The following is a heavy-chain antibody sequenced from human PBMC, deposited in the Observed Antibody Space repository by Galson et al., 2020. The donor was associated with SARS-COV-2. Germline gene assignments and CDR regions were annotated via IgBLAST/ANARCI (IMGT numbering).Heavy chain of an antibody. D-gene: IGHD6-19*01. CDR2: TRNKATSYTT. J-gene: IGHJ4*02. CDR1: GFTFSDHY. Sequence: RESLRPSCAASGFTFSDHYMDWVRQAPGKGLEWVGRTRNKATSYTTEYAASVKGRFTISTDDSKTSLYLPMNSLKTEDMAVYYCARDGGSSSGWYIYFDDWGQGTLVTVSS. CDR3: ARDGGSSSGWYIYFDD. V-gene: IGHV3-72*01.